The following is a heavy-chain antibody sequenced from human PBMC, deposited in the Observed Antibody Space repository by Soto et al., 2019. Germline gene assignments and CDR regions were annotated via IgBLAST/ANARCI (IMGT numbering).Heavy chain of an antibody. CDR3: ARVGTDYGSGSPYYSDY. CDR2: ISPSSSFL. Sequence: PGGSLRLSCAASGFSFRSYYLNWVRQAPGRGLEWVSSISPSSSFLSYADSVKGRFTISRDNAKSSVHLQMNGLRAEDTAVYFCARVGTDYGSGSPYYSDYWGQGTLVTVSS. V-gene: IGHV3-21*06. J-gene: IGHJ4*02. CDR1: GFSFRSYY. D-gene: IGHD3-10*01.